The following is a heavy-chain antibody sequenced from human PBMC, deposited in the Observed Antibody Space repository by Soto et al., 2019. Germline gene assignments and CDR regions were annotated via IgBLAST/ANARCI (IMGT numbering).Heavy chain of an antibody. CDR3: ATDSRGYSGYEADYFDY. D-gene: IGHD5-12*01. CDR2: ISGSGGST. J-gene: IGHJ4*02. Sequence: EVQLLESGGGFVQPGGSLRLSCAASGFTFSSYAMSWVRQAPGKGLEWVSAISGSGGSTYYADSVKGRFTISRDNSKNTLYLQMNSLRAEDTAVYYCATDSRGYSGYEADYFDYWGQGTLVTVSS. V-gene: IGHV3-23*01. CDR1: GFTFSSYA.